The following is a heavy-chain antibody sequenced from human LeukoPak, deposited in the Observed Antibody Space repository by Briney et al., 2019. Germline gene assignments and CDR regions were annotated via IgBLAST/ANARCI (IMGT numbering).Heavy chain of an antibody. D-gene: IGHD5-12*01. Sequence: GGSLRLSCAASGFTFSSYTFNWVRQAPGKGLEWVASITSTSTYIYYADSVQGRFAVSRDNAKNSLYLQMNSLRAEDTAVFYCVRRGPNNSGLDYWGQGTLVTFSS. CDR3: VRRGPNNSGLDY. CDR2: ITSTSTYI. V-gene: IGHV3-21*01. J-gene: IGHJ4*02. CDR1: GFTFSSYT.